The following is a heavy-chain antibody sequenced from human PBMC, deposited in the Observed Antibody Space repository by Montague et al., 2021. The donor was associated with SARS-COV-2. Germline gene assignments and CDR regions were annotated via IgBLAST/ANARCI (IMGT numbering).Heavy chain of an antibody. V-gene: IGHV4-34*01. Sequence: SETLSLTCAISGGSFSNYYWSWIRQPPGKGLEWIGEVNQSGTTIYNPSVKSGVTISEDTSKNQSYLRLNSATAADTAVYYCARGRRPVVLPGTGPVGRPFDIWGQGTMVTVSS. CDR1: GGSFSNYY. CDR3: ARGRRPVVLPGTGPVGRPFDI. J-gene: IGHJ3*02. CDR2: VNQSGTT. D-gene: IGHD2-8*02.